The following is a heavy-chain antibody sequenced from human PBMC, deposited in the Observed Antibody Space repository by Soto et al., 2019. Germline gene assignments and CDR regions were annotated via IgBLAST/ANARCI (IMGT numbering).Heavy chain of an antibody. V-gene: IGHV3-7*03. J-gene: IGHJ5*02. CDR2: IRQDGSEK. CDR1: GFIFSDYW. Sequence: GGSLRLSCAASGFIFSDYWKSWVRQAQGKGLEWVATIRQDGSEKHHEDSVKGRFTNTRDNAKNSLFLQMSSLRSEDTAVYYCARGRRNYGGNWFDPWGQGTLVTVSS. CDR3: ARGRRNYGGNWFDP. D-gene: IGHD3-16*01.